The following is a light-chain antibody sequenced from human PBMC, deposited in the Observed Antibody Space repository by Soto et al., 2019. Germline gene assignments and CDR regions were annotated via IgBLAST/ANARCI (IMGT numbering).Light chain of an antibody. CDR1: QSIGKH. J-gene: IGKJ1*01. CDR2: DAS. Sequence: ANQLTQSPSSLSASVGDRVTITCRASQSIGKHLNWYRQKPGKAPKLLIYDASNLESGVPSRFSCSGSGTEFTLTIRSMKPEDFGIYYCQQYENYWTVGQGTKGDIK. CDR3: QQYENYWT. V-gene: IGKV1D-13*01.